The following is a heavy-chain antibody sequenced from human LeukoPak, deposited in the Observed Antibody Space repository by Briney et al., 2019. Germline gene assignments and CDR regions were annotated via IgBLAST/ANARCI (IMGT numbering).Heavy chain of an antibody. J-gene: IGHJ6*02. Sequence: PGGSLRLSCAASGFTFSDHYMDWVRQAPGKGLEWVGRTRNKANSYTTEYAASVKGRFTISRDDSKNSLYLQMNSLKTEDTAVYYCARDGGYYDSSGYPSYYYYYYGMDVWGQGTTVTVSS. CDR2: TRNKANSYTT. D-gene: IGHD3-22*01. CDR1: GFTFSDHY. V-gene: IGHV3-72*01. CDR3: ARDGGYYDSSGYPSYYYYYYGMDV.